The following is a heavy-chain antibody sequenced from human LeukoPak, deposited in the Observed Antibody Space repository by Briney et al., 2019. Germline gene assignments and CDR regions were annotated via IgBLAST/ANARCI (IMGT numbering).Heavy chain of an antibody. CDR3: ARAPAARLFGDI. CDR2: ISYDGSNK. J-gene: IGHJ3*02. CDR1: AFTFNTYA. V-gene: IGHV3-30-3*01. D-gene: IGHD6-13*01. Sequence: GGSLRLSCAASAFTFNTYAMHWVRQAPGKGLERVALISYDGSNKYYADSVKGRFTISRDNSKNTLYLQMNSLRVEDTALYYCARAPAARLFGDIWGQGTMVTVSS.